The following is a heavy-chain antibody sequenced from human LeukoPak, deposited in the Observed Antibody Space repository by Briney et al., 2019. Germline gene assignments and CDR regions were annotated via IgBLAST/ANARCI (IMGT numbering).Heavy chain of an antibody. CDR2: IIPIFGTA. CDR1: GGTFSSYA. V-gene: IGHV1-69*05. Sequence: SVKVSCKASGGTFSSYAISWVRQAPGQGLEWMGGIIPIFGTANYAHKSQGRVTITTDESTSTAYLELSSLRSEDTAVYYCARGATGGYYYYYMDVWGKGTTVTVSS. CDR3: ARGATGGYYYYYMDV. D-gene: IGHD5-24*01. J-gene: IGHJ6*03.